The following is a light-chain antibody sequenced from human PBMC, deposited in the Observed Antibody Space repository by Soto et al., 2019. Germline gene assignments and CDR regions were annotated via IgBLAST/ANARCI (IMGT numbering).Light chain of an antibody. J-gene: IGKJ1*01. CDR3: QQSYSPHWT. Sequence: DIQMTQSPSSLSASVGDRVTITCRASQSISSYLNWYQQKPGKAPKLLIYAASSLQSGVPSRFSGSGSGTDFTLTISSLQPEDFATYYCQQSYSPHWTFGQGTKVEIK. V-gene: IGKV1-39*01. CDR2: AAS. CDR1: QSISSY.